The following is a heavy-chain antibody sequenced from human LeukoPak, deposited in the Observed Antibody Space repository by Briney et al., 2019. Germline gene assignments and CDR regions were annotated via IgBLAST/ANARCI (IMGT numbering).Heavy chain of an antibody. D-gene: IGHD5-18*01. CDR1: GYTFTGYY. Sequence: ASVTVSCKASGYTFTGYYIHWVRQAPGQGLEWMGWINPNSGGTNYAQRFQGRVTMTRDTSISTAYIELSRLTSDDTAVYYCARDFPIQIWTRTPWFDPWGQGTLVTVSS. CDR2: INPNSGGT. J-gene: IGHJ5*02. V-gene: IGHV1-2*02. CDR3: ARDFPIQIWTRTPWFDP.